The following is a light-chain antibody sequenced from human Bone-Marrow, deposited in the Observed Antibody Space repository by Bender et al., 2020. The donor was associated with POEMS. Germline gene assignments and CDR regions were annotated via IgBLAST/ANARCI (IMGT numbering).Light chain of an antibody. V-gene: IGLV1-44*01. Sequence: QSVLTLPPSASGTPGQRVTISCSGSSSKFGSYPVNWYQQLPGAAPKLVIFNNSQRPSGVPDRFSGSNSGTSASLAISGVLSDDEADFYCATWDDSLNGWVFGGGTKLTVL. CDR3: ATWDDSLNGWV. CDR2: NNS. CDR1: SSKFGSYP. J-gene: IGLJ3*02.